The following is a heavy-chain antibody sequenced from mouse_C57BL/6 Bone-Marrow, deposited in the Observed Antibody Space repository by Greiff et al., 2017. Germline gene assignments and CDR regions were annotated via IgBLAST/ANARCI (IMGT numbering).Heavy chain of an antibody. J-gene: IGHJ4*01. CDR2: IYPRSGNT. CDR1: GYTFTSYG. CDR3: ARGDYSNYFFYAMDY. V-gene: IGHV1-81*01. D-gene: IGHD2-5*01. Sequence: VQVVESGAELARPGASVKLSCKASGYTFTSYGISWVKQRTGQGLEWIGEIYPRSGNTYYNEKFKGKATLTADKSSSTAYMELRSLTSEDSAVYFCARGDYSNYFFYAMDYWGQGTSVTVSS.